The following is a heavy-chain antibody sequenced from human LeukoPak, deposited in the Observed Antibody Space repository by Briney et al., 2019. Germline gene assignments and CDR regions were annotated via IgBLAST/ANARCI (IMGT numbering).Heavy chain of an antibody. CDR1: GFTFGDYA. J-gene: IGHJ4*02. V-gene: IGHV3-49*03. CDR3: AHSFGFY. CDR2: INNRASGRAI. Sequence: GGSLRLSCTTSGFTFGDYAVSWLRQPPGKGLGWVGFINNRASGRAIEYVASLKGRFIISRDDSKRTAYLQMNSLKTEDTAMCYCAHSFGFYWGQGTLVTVSS. D-gene: IGHD5-18*01.